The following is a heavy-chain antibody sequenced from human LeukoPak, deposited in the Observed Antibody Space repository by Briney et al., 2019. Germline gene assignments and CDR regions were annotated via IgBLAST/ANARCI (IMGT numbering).Heavy chain of an antibody. CDR2: IDGSSRTI. D-gene: IGHD5-24*01. V-gene: IGHV3-48*02. CDR1: GFTFSSYG. Sequence: GATLRLSCTASGFTFSSYGMNWVRKTPGKGLEWLSYIDGSSRTIYYAESVKGRFTVSRDNAKNSVFLHLNSLRDEDAGMYFCARMMAFWGQGTLVTVCS. CDR3: ARMMAF. J-gene: IGHJ4*02.